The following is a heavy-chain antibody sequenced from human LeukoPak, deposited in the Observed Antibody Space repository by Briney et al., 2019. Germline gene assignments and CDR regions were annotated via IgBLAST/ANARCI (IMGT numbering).Heavy chain of an antibody. CDR2: IRYGGSKK. CDR1: GFSFSSYG. J-gene: IGHJ6*03. Sequence: GGSLRLSCAASGFSFSSYGMHWVRQAPGKGLEWVAFIRYGGSKKYYADSVKGRFTISRDNSKNTLYLQMNSLRAEDTAVYYCAKGAHYGDEDYYYYMDVWGKGTTVTISS. D-gene: IGHD4-17*01. V-gene: IGHV3-30*02. CDR3: AKGAHYGDEDYYYYMDV.